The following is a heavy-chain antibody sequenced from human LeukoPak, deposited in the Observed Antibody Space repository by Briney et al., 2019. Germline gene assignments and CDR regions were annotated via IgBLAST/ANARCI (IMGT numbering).Heavy chain of an antibody. D-gene: IGHD3-22*01. V-gene: IGHV3-23*01. CDR2: TSSGGDYT. CDR3: ARDRPNYYESNGHYYRRDGDS. Sequence: GGSLRLSCAASGFTFSIYAMSWVRQAPGKGLEWVSSTSSGGDYTYYAGSVKGRFTISRDNSKNTLYLQMNSLRAEDTATYYCARDRPNYYESNGHYYRRDGDSWGQGTLVTVSS. CDR1: GFTFSIYA. J-gene: IGHJ5*01.